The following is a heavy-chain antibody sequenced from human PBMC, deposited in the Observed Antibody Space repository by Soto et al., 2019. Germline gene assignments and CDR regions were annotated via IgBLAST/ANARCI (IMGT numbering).Heavy chain of an antibody. D-gene: IGHD6-13*01. CDR1: GGSISSYY. CDR2: IYYSGST. J-gene: IGHJ5*02. CDR3: ARPGSSAAGKTKWFDP. Sequence: PPETLSLTCTVSGGSISSYYWSWILQPPGKGLEWIGYIYYSGSTNYNPSLKSRVTISVDTSKNQFSLKLSSVTAADTAVYYCARPGSSAAGKTKWFDPYCQGTLLTVSS. V-gene: IGHV4-59*08.